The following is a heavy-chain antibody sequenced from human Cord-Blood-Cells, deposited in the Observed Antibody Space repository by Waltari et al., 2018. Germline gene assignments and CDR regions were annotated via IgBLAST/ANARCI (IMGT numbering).Heavy chain of an antibody. CDR1: GGSFSGYY. CDR2: INQSGRP. J-gene: IGHJ4*02. D-gene: IGHD4-17*01. V-gene: IGHV4-34*01. CDR3: ASGAREVTTRFDY. Sequence: QVQLQQWGAGLLKPSETLSLTCAVYGGSFSGYYWSWIRQPPGKGLEWIWEINQSGRPNNNPAVKSRVTSSVDTSKNQFSLKLSSVTAADTAVYYCASGAREVTTRFDYWGQGTLVTVSS.